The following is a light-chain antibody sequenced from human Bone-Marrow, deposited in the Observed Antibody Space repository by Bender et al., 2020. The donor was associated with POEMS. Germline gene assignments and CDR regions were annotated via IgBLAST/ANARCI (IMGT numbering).Light chain of an antibody. J-gene: IGLJ3*02. CDR3: SAWDDSLSGWV. Sequence: QSVVTQPPSLSEAPRQRVTISCSGSSSNIGNHGVNWYQQLPGEAPKLLIYYDDLLTPGVSDRFSASKSGTSASLAISELQSEDEALYYCSAWDDSLSGWVFVVVSKLTVL. CDR1: SSNIGNHG. V-gene: IGLV1-36*01. CDR2: YDD.